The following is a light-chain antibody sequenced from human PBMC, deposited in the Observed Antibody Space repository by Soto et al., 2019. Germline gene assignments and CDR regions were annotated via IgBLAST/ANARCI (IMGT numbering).Light chain of an antibody. CDR2: DAS. V-gene: IGKV3-11*01. CDR3: QQRTNWPSST. J-gene: IGKJ5*01. Sequence: EIVLTQSLATLSLSPGERATLSCRASQSVNSYLAWYQQRPGQAPRLLIHDASSRATGIPARFSGSGSGTDFTLTISSLEPEDFAVYYCQQRTNWPSSTFGQGTRLEIK. CDR1: QSVNSY.